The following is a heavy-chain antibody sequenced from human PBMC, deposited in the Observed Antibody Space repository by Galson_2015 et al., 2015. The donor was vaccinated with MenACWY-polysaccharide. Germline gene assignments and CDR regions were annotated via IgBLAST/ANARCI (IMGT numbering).Heavy chain of an antibody. CDR3: ASGGATNGDASLTFFDY. Sequence: SLRLSCAASGYSFSSYWMFWVRQAPGKGLVWVSTINNDGSATTYADSVKGRFTISRDNAKNTVYLQMNSLRVEDTAIYYCASGGATNGDASLTFFDYWGREPWSPSPQ. CDR1: GYSFSSYW. CDR2: INNDGSAT. J-gene: IGHJ4*02. V-gene: IGHV3-74*01. D-gene: IGHD2-21*02.